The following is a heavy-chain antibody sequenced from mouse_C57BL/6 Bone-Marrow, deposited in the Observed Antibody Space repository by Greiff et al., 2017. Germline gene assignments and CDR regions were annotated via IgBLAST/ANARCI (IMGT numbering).Heavy chain of an antibody. CDR1: GFTFSDYY. Sequence: EVQRVESEGGLVQPGSSMKLSCTASGFTFSDYYMAWVRQVPEKGLEWVANINYDGSSTYYLDSLKSRFIISRDNAKNILYLQMSSLKSEDTATYYCARPYPYTGYFDVWGTGTTVTVSS. V-gene: IGHV5-16*01. CDR2: INYDGSST. J-gene: IGHJ1*03. CDR3: ARPYPYTGYFDV. D-gene: IGHD1-3*01.